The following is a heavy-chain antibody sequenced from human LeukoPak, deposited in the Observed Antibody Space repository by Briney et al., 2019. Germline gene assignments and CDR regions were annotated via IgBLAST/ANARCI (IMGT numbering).Heavy chain of an antibody. D-gene: IGHD3-3*01. V-gene: IGHV3-74*01. CDR2: ISTDGSST. CDR3: ARVSFWSGYALDY. J-gene: IGHJ4*02. Sequence: GGSLRLSCAASGYYFSRYWMHWVRQAPGEGLVWVSRISTDGSSTTYADSVKGRFTISRDNAKNTLYLQMNSLRAEDTAVYYCARVSFWSGYALDYWGQGTLVTVSS. CDR1: GYYFSRYW.